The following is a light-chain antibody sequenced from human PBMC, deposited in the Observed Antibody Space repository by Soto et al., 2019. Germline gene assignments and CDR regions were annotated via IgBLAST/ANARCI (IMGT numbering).Light chain of an antibody. J-gene: IGLJ1*01. V-gene: IGLV2-23*01. Sequence: QSALTQPASVSGSPGQSITISCTGTSSDVGSNNLVSWYQQHPGKAPKLMIYEGSRRPSGVSNRFSGSKSGYTASLTISGLQAEDEADYYCCSYAGNYVFGTGTKVTVL. CDR1: SSDVGSNNL. CDR3: CSYAGNYV. CDR2: EGS.